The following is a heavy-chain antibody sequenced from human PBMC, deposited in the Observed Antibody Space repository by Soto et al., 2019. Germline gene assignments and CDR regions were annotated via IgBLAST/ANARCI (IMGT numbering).Heavy chain of an antibody. CDR3: ARSRGWYAIDY. D-gene: IGHD6-19*01. CDR2: MSHIGSV. J-gene: IGHJ4*02. Sequence: QVLLQESGPGLVQPSGTLSLSCVVSGVSIGSNYYWGWVRQPPGKGLEWLGDMSHIGSVNYNPSLTSRVAISMDKSQNQFSLKLNSVTAGDTAVYYCARSRGWYAIDYWGQGTLVIVSS. V-gene: IGHV4-4*02. CDR1: GVSIGSNYY.